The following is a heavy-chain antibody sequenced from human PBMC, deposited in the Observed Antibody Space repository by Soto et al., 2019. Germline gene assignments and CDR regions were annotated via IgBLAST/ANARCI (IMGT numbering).Heavy chain of an antibody. Sequence: ESLKISCKASDTTHWIGWVRQKPGKGLEWMGIIYPGDSDTKYSPSFQGQVTISVDKSISTAYLHWSSLKASDTATYYCARLVNYYFGREVWGIGNTVSVSA. CDR1: DTTHW. V-gene: IGHV5-51*01. CDR3: ARLVNYYFGREV. J-gene: IGHJ6*04. CDR2: IYPGDSDT.